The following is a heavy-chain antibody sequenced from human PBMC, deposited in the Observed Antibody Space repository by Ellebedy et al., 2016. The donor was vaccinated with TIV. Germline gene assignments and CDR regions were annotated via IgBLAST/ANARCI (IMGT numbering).Heavy chain of an antibody. D-gene: IGHD2-15*01. CDR1: GFTFYTYW. CDR2: INQDETER. Sequence: GGSLRLXCAASGFTFYTYWMSWVRQTPGKGLDWVANINQDETERYYMGSVMGRFTISRDNSKNTLYLQMNSLRADDTAIYYCAKQLVVAADGNSWGPGTLVTVSS. CDR3: AKQLVVAADGNS. V-gene: IGHV3-7*03. J-gene: IGHJ4*02.